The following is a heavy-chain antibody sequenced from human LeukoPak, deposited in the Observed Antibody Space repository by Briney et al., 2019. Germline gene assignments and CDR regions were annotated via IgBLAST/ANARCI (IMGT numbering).Heavy chain of an antibody. CDR1: GFTFDDYA. CDR3: ARDPMGVVDIVATSDW. Sequence: TGGSLRLSCAASGFTFDDYAMNWVRQAPGKGLEWVSSISSSSSYIYYADSVKGRFTISRDNAKNSLYLQMNSLRAEDTAVYYCARDPMGVVDIVATSDWWGQGTLVTVSS. V-gene: IGHV3-21*01. J-gene: IGHJ4*02. D-gene: IGHD5-12*01. CDR2: ISSSSSYI.